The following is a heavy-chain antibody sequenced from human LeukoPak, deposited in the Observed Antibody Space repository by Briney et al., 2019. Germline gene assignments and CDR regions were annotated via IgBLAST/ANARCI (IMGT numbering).Heavy chain of an antibody. D-gene: IGHD1-26*01. V-gene: IGHV1-2*06. Sequence: ASVTVSCTASAYTFTDYYVHWVRQAPGQGLEWMGRINPSSGDTNYAQNFQGRVIMTRDTSISTAYMELSRLRSDDTAVYYCATTSGYFYYWGQGTLVTVSS. CDR1: AYTFTDYY. J-gene: IGHJ4*02. CDR2: INPSSGDT. CDR3: ATTSGYFYY.